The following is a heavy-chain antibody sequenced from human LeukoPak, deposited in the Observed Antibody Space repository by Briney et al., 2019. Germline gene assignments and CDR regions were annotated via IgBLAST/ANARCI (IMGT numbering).Heavy chain of an antibody. D-gene: IGHD3-10*02. J-gene: IGHJ5*02. V-gene: IGHV4-34*01. CDR3: ARVRSASMLGVTSWFDP. Sequence: SETLSLTCAVYGGSFSGYYWSWIRQPPGKGLEWIGEINHSGSTNYNPSLKSRVTMSVDTSKNQFSLKLSSVTAADTAVYYCARVRSASMLGVTSWFDPWGQGTLVTVSS. CDR1: GGSFSGYY. CDR2: INHSGST.